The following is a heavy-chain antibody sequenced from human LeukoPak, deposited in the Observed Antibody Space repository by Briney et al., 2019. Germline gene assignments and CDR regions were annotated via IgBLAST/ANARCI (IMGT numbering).Heavy chain of an antibody. D-gene: IGHD1-1*01. CDR2: ISASGDTT. Sequence: PGGSLRLSCVVSGFTVSNNYMKWVRQAPGKGLEWVSVISASGDTTYYADSVKGRFTISRDNSKNTLYLQINSLRAEDTAVYYCARDQPVQIGLFDYWGQGTLVTVSS. V-gene: IGHV3-23*01. CDR3: ARDQPVQIGLFDY. CDR1: GFTVSNNY. J-gene: IGHJ4*02.